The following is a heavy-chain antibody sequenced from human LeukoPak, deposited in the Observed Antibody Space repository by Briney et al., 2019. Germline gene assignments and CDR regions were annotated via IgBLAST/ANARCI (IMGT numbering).Heavy chain of an antibody. Sequence: QPGGSLRLSCAASGFTFSSYWMSWVRQAPGKGLEWVATIKQDGSENHYVDSVKGRFTISRDNAKSSLYLQMNSLRAEDTAVYYCAREGNSSGWYLGAFDIWGQGTMVTVSS. CDR2: IKQDGSEN. V-gene: IGHV3-7*01. CDR1: GFTFSSYW. D-gene: IGHD6-19*01. CDR3: AREGNSSGWYLGAFDI. J-gene: IGHJ3*02.